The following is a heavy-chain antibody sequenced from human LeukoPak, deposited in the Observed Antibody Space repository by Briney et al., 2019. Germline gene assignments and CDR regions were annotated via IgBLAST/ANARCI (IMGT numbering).Heavy chain of an antibody. CDR3: ARHRGATLFDY. CDR2: IYYSGST. Sequence: SETLSLTCTVSGGSISSYYWSWIRQPPGKGLEWIGYIYYSGSTNYNPSLKSRVTISVDTSKNQFSLKLSSVTAADTAVYYCARHRGATLFDYWGQGTLVTVSS. CDR1: GGSISSYY. V-gene: IGHV4-59*08. J-gene: IGHJ4*02. D-gene: IGHD1-26*01.